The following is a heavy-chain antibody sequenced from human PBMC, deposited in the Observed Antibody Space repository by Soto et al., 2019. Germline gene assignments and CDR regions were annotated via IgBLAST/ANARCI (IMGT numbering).Heavy chain of an antibody. CDR2: IYCDDDK. Sequence: QITLKESGPTLVKPTQTLTLTCTFSGFSLSTSGVGVGWIRQPPGKALEWLALIYCDDDKRYSPSLKSRITITKDTSKNPVVLTMTTMDPVDTATYYCAYIFGWYVYWGQGTLVTVSS. V-gene: IGHV2-5*02. D-gene: IGHD6-19*01. J-gene: IGHJ4*02. CDR3: AYIFGWYVY. CDR1: GFSLSTSGVG.